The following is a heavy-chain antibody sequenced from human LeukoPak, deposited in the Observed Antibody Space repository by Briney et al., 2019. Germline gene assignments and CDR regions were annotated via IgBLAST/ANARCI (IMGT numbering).Heavy chain of an antibody. CDR3: ARGPTVTTDY. Sequence: SETLSLTCTVSGGSISSSSHYWGWFRQHPGKGLEWIGYIYYSGSSFCNPSLKSRVTMSVDTSKNQFSLRLNSVTAADTAVYYCARGPTVTTDYWGQGTLVTVSS. CDR1: GGSISSSSHY. V-gene: IGHV4-39*01. CDR2: IYYSGSS. J-gene: IGHJ4*02. D-gene: IGHD4-17*01.